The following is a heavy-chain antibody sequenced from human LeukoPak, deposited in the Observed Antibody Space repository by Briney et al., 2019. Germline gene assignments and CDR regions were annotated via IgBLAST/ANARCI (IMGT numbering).Heavy chain of an antibody. Sequence: TSETLSLTCTVSGGSISSSSHYWGWIRQPPGKGLEWIGSIYYSGTTYYNPSLRSRVTISVDTSKNQFSLKLTSVTAADTAVYYCANRGGYINGHWFDPWGQGILVTVSS. CDR2: IYYSGTT. D-gene: IGHD5-18*01. J-gene: IGHJ5*02. CDR3: ANRGGYINGHWFDP. CDR1: GGSISSSSHY. V-gene: IGHV4-39*01.